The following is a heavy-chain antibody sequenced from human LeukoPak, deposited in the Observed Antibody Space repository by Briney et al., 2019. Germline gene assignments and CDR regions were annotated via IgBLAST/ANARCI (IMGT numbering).Heavy chain of an antibody. CDR3: ASSNWNDVPDAFDI. CDR1: GGTFSSYA. D-gene: IGHD1-1*01. CDR2: IIPIFGTA. Sequence: GASVKVSCKASGGTFSSYAISWVRQAPGQGLEWMGGIIPIFGTANYAQKFQGRVTITADESTSTAYMELSSLRSEDTAVYYCASSNWNDVPDAFDIWGQGTMVTVSS. V-gene: IGHV1-69*01. J-gene: IGHJ3*02.